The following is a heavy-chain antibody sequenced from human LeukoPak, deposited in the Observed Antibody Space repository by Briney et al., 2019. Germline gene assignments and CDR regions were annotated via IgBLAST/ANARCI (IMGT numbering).Heavy chain of an antibody. V-gene: IGHV1-46*01. CDR1: GYTFTSYY. CDR2: INPTGGST. D-gene: IGHD4-17*01. J-gene: IGHJ4*02. Sequence: ASVKVSCKASGYTFTSYYMHWVRQAPGQGLEWMGLINPTGGSTGYAQKFQGRVTMTRDMSTSTDYMELSSLRSDDTAVYYCARDPGLRIDYWGQGTLVTVSS. CDR3: ARDPGLRIDY.